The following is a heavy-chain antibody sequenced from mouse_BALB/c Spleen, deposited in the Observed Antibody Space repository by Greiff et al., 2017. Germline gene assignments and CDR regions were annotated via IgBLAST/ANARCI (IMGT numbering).Heavy chain of an antibody. Sequence: DVQLQESGPGLVKPSQSLSLTCTVTGYSITSDYAWNWIRQFPGNKLEWMGYISYSGSTSYNPSLKSRISITRDTSKNQFFLQLNSVTTEDTATYYCARSDDGYYLYAMEYWGEGTSDTVSS. D-gene: IGHD2-3*01. V-gene: IGHV3-2*02. CDR3: ARSDDGYYLYAMEY. CDR1: GYSITSDYA. J-gene: IGHJ4*01. CDR2: ISYSGST.